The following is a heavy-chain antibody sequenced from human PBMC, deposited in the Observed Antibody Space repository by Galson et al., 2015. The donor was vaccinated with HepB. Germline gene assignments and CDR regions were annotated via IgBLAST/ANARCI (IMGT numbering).Heavy chain of an antibody. Sequence: LRLSCAASGFLFRRYAMAWVRQAPGKGLEWVSVIGIERPTTFYSDSVRGRFTISRDDSSNTLYLQMNSLRAADTAVYYCAKEFTDFDSAGDAFDVWGQGTMVTVSS. J-gene: IGHJ3*01. CDR1: GFLFRRYA. V-gene: IGHV3-23*01. CDR3: AKEFTDFDSAGDAFDV. CDR2: IGIERPTT. D-gene: IGHD3-9*01.